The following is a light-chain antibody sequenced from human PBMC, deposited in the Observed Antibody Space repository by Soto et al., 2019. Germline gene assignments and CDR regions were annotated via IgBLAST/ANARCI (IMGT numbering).Light chain of an antibody. CDR1: SSNIRSNT. CDR3: AAWDYRLDGPV. Sequence: QSVLTQPPSASGTPGQRVTISCSGSSSNIRSNTINWYQQLPGTAPKLLIYSNDQRPSGIPDRFSGSKSDTSASLAISGLQSEDEADYFCAAWDYRLDGPVFGGGTKVTVL. J-gene: IGLJ2*01. CDR2: SND. V-gene: IGLV1-44*01.